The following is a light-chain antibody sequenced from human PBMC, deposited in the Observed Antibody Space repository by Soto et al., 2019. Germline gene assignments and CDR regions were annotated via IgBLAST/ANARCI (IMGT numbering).Light chain of an antibody. J-gene: IGKJ1*01. Sequence: DIQMTQSPSTLSASVGDRATITCRASQSISSRLAWYQQKPGKAPKLLIYKASSLESGVPSRFSGSGSGTELTLTISRLQPDDFATYYCQQYNSYPWTFRQWTKVEIK. CDR1: QSISSR. CDR2: KAS. V-gene: IGKV1-5*03. CDR3: QQYNSYPWT.